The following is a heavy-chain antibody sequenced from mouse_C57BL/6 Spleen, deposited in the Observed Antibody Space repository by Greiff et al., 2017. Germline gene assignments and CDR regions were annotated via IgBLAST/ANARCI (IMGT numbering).Heavy chain of an antibody. CDR2: ISYDGSN. J-gene: IGHJ2*01. V-gene: IGHV3-6*01. CDR3: AREGY. Sequence: ESGPGLVKPSQSLSLTCSVTGYSITSGYYWNWIRQFPGNKLEWMGYISYDGSNNYNPSLKNRISITRDTAKNQLFLKLNSVTTEDTATYYCAREGYWGQGTTLTVSS. CDR1: GYSITSGYY.